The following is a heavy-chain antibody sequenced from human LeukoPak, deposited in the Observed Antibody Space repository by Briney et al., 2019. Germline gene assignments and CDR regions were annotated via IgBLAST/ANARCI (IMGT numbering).Heavy chain of an antibody. V-gene: IGHV3-30-3*01. CDR1: GFTFSTYF. CDR2: IASDGSHT. Sequence: PGRSLRLSCAASGFTFSTYFMHWVRQAPGKGLEWVADIASDGSHTFYVESVEGRFTISRDNSKNTLYLQMNSLRAEDTAVYFCARERQDTILHSGAFVIWGQGTMVTVSS. J-gene: IGHJ3*02. D-gene: IGHD2-21*01. CDR3: ARERQDTILHSGAFVI.